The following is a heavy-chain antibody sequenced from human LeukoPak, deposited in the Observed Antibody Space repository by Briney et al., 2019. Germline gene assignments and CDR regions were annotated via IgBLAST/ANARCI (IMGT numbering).Heavy chain of an antibody. D-gene: IGHD6-13*01. Sequence: SETLSLTCTVSGGSISSYYWSWIRQPPGKGLEWIGYIYYSGSTNYNPSLKSRVTISVDTSKNQFSLKLSSVTAADTAVYYCARHSITAGTEYAFDIWGQGTMVTVSS. V-gene: IGHV4-59*08. CDR2: IYYSGST. J-gene: IGHJ3*02. CDR3: ARHSITAGTEYAFDI. CDR1: GGSISSYY.